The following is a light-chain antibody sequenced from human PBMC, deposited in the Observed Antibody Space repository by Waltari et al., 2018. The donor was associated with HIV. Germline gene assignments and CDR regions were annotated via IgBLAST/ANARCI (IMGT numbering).Light chain of an antibody. CDR3: GTWDPRLSVGV. V-gene: IGLV1-51*01. CDR1: GSPLANDY. CDR2: DNN. J-gene: IGLJ2*01. Sequence: QSVLTQPPSVSAAPGQTVTISCSGSGSPLANDYVSWYQHVPGAAPKLLIYDNNKRPSGIPDRFSGSKSGTSATLDITGLQTGDEADYYCGTWDPRLSVGVFGGGTKLTVL.